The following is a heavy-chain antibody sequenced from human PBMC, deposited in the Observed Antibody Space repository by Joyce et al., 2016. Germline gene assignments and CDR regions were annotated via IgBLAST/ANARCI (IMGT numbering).Heavy chain of an antibody. CDR2: IYHNGKT. CDR1: GDFISSGYF. V-gene: IGHV4-38-2*02. CDR3: AKDPQNFGF. Sequence: VQLHESGPGLVKPSETLSLTCEVSGDFISSGYFWGWIRQPPGKGLEWIGNIYHNGKTYYNPSLWSRVTISVDTSKNQFSLTLTSVTVADTAVYYCAKDPQNFGFWGQGILVTVSS. J-gene: IGHJ4*02.